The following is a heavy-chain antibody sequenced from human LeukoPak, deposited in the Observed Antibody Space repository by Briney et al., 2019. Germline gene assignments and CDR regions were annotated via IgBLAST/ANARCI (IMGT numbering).Heavy chain of an antibody. J-gene: IGHJ6*02. CDR1: GGSISSYY. Sequence: PSETLSLTCTVAGGSISSYYWSWIRQPAGKGLEWIGRIYTSGSTNYNPSLKSRVTMSVDTSKNQFSPKLSSVTAADTAVYYCERASSGWPYYYYGMDVWGQGTTVTVSS. CDR3: ERASSGWPYYYYGMDV. D-gene: IGHD6-19*01. V-gene: IGHV4-4*07. CDR2: IYTSGST.